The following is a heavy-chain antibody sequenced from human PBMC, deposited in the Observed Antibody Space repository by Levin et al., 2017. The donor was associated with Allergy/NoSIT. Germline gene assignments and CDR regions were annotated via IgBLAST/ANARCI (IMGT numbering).Heavy chain of an antibody. V-gene: IGHV5-10-1*01. CDR3: ARLDRKGISAPTRNVFYMDV. J-gene: IGHJ6*03. CDR1: GYIFTDYW. CDR2: IDPSDSYL. D-gene: IGHD1-14*01. Sequence: PGESLKISCKASGYIFTDYWISWVRQTPEKGLEWLGRIDPSDSYLNYSPSFQGHVTISADKSTNTAYVHWNSLQASDTAIYFCARLDRKGISAPTRNVFYMDVWGTGTTVTVSS.